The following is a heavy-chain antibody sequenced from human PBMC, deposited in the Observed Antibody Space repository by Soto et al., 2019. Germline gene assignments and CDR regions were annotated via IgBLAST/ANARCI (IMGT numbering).Heavy chain of an antibody. CDR1: GGSFSGYY. D-gene: IGHD2-2*01. J-gene: IGHJ4*02. CDR2: VNHSGTT. V-gene: IGHV4-34*01. Sequence: QVQLQQWVAGLLKPSETLSLTCAVYGGSFSGYYWTWIRQSPEKGLEWIGEVNHSGTTYYNPSLKTRVTISVHTPKNQFSLKMRSVTAADTAVYYCARGIGYCIIINCYSSRRLRFDSWGQGTLVTVSS. CDR3: ARGIGYCIIINCYSSRRLRFDS.